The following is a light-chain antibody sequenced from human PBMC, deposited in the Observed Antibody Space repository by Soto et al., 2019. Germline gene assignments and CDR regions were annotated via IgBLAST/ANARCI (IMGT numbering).Light chain of an antibody. CDR3: CSYAGSSTDWV. J-gene: IGLJ3*02. Sequence: QSALTQPASVSGSPGQSITISCTGTSSDVGGYNHVSWYQQHPGKAPKLMIYEVSSRPSGVPNRFSGSKSGNTASLTISGLQAEDEADYYCCSYAGSSTDWVFGGGTQLTVL. V-gene: IGLV2-23*02. CDR1: SSDVGGYNH. CDR2: EVS.